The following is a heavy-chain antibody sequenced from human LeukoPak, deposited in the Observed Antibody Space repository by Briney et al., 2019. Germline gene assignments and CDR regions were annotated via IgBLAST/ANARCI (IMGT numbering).Heavy chain of an antibody. CDR3: ARSTDSSSWYDYYYMDV. CDR2: IYSGGST. V-gene: IGHV3-53*01. Sequence: GGSLRLSCAASGFTVSSNYMSWVRQAPGKGLEWVSVIYSGGSTYYADSVKGRFTISRDNSKNTLYLQMNSLRAEDTAVYYCARSTDSSSWYDYYYMDVWGKGTTVTISS. CDR1: GFTVSSNY. J-gene: IGHJ6*03. D-gene: IGHD6-13*01.